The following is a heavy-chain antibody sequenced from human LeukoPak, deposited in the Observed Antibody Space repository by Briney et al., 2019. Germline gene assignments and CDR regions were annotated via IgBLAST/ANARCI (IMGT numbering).Heavy chain of an antibody. J-gene: IGHJ4*02. V-gene: IGHV4-4*08. CDR1: GGSFSDYY. CDR3: ASQNSDYYQGRFDS. D-gene: IGHD3-22*01. Sequence: SETLSLTCAVYGGSFSDYYWSWVRQPPGKGLEWISYIYTGGRTNYNPSLKTRATISVDTSKNQFSLKLTSATAADTAVYFCASQNSDYYQGRFDSWGQGTLVTVSS. CDR2: IYTGGRT.